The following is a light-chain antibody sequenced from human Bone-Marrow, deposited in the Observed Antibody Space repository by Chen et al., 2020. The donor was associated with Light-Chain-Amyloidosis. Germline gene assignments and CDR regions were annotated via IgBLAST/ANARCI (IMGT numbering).Light chain of an antibody. CDR3: QSADSSGTYEVV. J-gene: IGLJ2*01. V-gene: IGLV3-25*03. Sequence: YELTQPPSVSVSPGQPARITCSGADLPTKYDYWYQQKPGHAPVLVIHRDTERPSGIAERFSGSSSGTTATFTISGVQAEDEADYHCQSADSSGTYEVVFGGGTKLTVL. CDR1: DLPTKY. CDR2: RDT.